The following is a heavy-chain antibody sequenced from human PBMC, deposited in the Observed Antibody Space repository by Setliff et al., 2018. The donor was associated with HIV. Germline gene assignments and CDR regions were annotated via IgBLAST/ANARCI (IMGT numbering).Heavy chain of an antibody. D-gene: IGHD3-3*01. V-gene: IGHV3-73*01. CDR3: TTARVDYFDY. J-gene: IGHJ4*01. Sequence: GGSLRLSCVASRFSFRGAALHWVRQTSGKGLEWIGRIRMKSNIYETVYAESVKGRFTISRDDSQNTAFLQMNSLKSEDTAAYYCTTARVDYFDYWGQGALVTVSS. CDR2: IRMKSNIYET. CDR1: RFSFRGAA.